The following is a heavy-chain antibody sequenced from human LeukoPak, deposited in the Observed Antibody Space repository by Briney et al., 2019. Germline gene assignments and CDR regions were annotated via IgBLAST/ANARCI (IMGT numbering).Heavy chain of an antibody. CDR2: INPSGGST. CDR3: ARGPVVSGTRAALLRGYSGYWEPDY. Sequence: ASVKVSCKASGYTFTSYYMHWVRQAPGHGLEWMGIINPSGGSTSYAQKFQGRVTMTRDTSTSTVYMELSSLRSEDTAVYYCARGPVVSGTRAALLRGYSGYWEPDYWGQGTLVTVSS. V-gene: IGHV1-46*01. CDR1: GYTFTSYY. D-gene: IGHD5-12*01. J-gene: IGHJ4*02.